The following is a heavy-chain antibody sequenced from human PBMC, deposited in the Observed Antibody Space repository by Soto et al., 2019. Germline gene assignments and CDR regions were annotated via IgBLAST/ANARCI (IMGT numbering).Heavy chain of an antibody. CDR2: ISASSGYS. D-gene: IGHD3-9*01. V-gene: IGHV1-18*01. J-gene: IGHJ4*02. Sequence: GASVKVSCKTSGYTFTTYGMRWVRQAPGQGLEWMGWISASSGYSRYAQKFQGRVTMTLDKSSTTAYMELRNLRSGDTAVYYCARDLYDVLTGYFGVHFDYWGQGTPVTVSS. CDR1: GYTFTTYG. CDR3: ARDLYDVLTGYFGVHFDY.